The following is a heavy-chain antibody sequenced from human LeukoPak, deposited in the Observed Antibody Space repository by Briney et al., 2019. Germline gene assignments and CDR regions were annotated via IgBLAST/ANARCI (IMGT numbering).Heavy chain of an antibody. CDR2: IDPSDSYT. D-gene: IGHD6-13*01. CDR1: GYSFTSYW. V-gene: IGHV5-10-1*01. J-gene: IGHJ5*01. Sequence: GESLKISCKGSGYSFTSYWISWVRQMPGKGLEWMGRIDPSDSYTNYSPSFQGHVTISADKSISTAYLQWSSLKASDTAMYSCARLKRSSSSWYGGWFDSWGQGTRVTVSS. CDR3: ARLKRSSSSWYGGWFDS.